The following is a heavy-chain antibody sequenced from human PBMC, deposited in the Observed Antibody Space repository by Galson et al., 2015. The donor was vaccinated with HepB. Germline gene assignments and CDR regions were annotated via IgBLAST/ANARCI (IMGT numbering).Heavy chain of an antibody. CDR3: ARATGTTYYYYYYYMDV. Sequence: QPGAEVTKPGESLKISCKGSGYSFTSYWIGWVRQMPGKGLEWMGIIYPGDSDTRYSPSFQGQVTISADKFISTAYLQWSSLKASNTAMYYCARATGTTYYYYYYYMDVWGKGTTVTVSS. V-gene: IGHV5-51*03. CDR2: IYPGDSDT. D-gene: IGHD1-1*01. CDR1: GYSFTSYW. J-gene: IGHJ6*03.